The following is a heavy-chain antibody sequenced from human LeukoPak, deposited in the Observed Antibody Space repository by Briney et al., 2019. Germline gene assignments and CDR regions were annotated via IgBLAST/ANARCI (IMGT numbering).Heavy chain of an antibody. CDR1: GLTLSMYR. CDR3: VSRRCSATACYVASLHCFDY. J-gene: IGHJ4*02. D-gene: IGHD2-2*01. Sequence: GGSLRLSCAASGLTLSMYRLTWVRQAPGKGLEWVANIKQDGSEKNYVDSVKGRFTISRDNTKNSLYLQMNSLRDEDTAVYHCVSRRCSATACYVASLHCFDYWGQGTRVTVSS. V-gene: IGHV3-7*03. CDR2: IKQDGSEK.